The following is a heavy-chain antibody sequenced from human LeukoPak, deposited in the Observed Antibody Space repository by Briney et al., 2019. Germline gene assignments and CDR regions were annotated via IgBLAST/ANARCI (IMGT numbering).Heavy chain of an antibody. CDR1: GFTFSSHS. D-gene: IGHD3-3*01. J-gene: IGHJ4*02. CDR3: AREVTHYDFWSGYR. CDR2: ISSSSSYI. V-gene: IGHV3-21*01. Sequence: GGSLRLSCAASGFTFSSHSMNWVRQAPGKGLEWVSSISSSSSYIYYADSVKGRFTISRDNAKNSLYLQMNSLRAEDTAVYYCAREVTHYDFWSGYRWGQGTLVTVSS.